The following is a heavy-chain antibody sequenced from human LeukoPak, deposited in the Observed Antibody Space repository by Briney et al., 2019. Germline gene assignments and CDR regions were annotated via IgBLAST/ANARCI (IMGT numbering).Heavy chain of an antibody. J-gene: IGHJ5*02. D-gene: IGHD6-13*01. CDR3: ARGYSSSWYLNWFDP. V-gene: IGHV4-38-2*02. CDR1: GYSISSAYY. Sequence: SETLSLTCTVSGYSISSAYYWGWIRQPPGKGLEWIGSFFLKGSTYYNPSLKSQVTISVDTSKNQFSLKLTSVTAADTAVYYCARGYSSSWYLNWFDPWGQGTLVTVSS. CDR2: FFLKGST.